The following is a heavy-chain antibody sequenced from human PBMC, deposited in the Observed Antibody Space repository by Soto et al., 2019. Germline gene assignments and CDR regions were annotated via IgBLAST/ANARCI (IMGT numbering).Heavy chain of an antibody. V-gene: IGHV6-1*01. D-gene: IGHD2-8*01. CDR1: GDSVSSNTFA. CDR2: TYYRSNWYS. CDR3: ERASEVYAIETLDS. Sequence: SQTLSLTCAISGDSVSSNTFAWNWVRQSPSRGLEWLGRTYYRSNWYSGYAVSVKSRITIKSDTSKNQISLQLNSVTPEDSAVYSCERASEVYAIETLDSWGPGTLATVSS. J-gene: IGHJ4*02.